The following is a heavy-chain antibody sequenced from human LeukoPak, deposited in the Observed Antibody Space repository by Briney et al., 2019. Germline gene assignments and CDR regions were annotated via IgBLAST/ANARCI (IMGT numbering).Heavy chain of an antibody. D-gene: IGHD6-6*01. J-gene: IGHJ6*03. CDR3: ATYSSSYRNYYYYYYMDV. Sequence: PGGSLRLSCAASGFTVSSNYMSWVRQAPGKGLEWVSVIYSGGSTYYADSVKGRFTISRDNSKNTLYLQMNSLRAEDTAVYYCATYSSSYRNYYYYYYMDVWGKGTAVTVSS. V-gene: IGHV3-53*01. CDR2: IYSGGST. CDR1: GFTVSSNY.